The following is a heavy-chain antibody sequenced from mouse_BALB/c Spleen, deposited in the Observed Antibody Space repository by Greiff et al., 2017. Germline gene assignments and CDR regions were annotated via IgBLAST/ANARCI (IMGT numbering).Heavy chain of an antibody. Sequence: EVKLMESGGGLVQPGGSLRLSCATSGFTFTDYYMSWVRQPPGKALEWLGFIRNKANGYTTEYSASVKGRFTISRDNSQSILYLQKNTLRAEDSATYYCARDTLLDYWGQGTTVTVSS. D-gene: IGHD2-10*01. CDR1: GFTFTDYY. V-gene: IGHV7-3*02. J-gene: IGHJ2*01. CDR2: IRNKANGYTT. CDR3: ARDTLLDY.